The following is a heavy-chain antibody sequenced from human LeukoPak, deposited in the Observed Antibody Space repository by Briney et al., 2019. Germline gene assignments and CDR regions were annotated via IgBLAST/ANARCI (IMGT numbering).Heavy chain of an antibody. CDR1: GFTFSSYA. V-gene: IGHV3-23*01. Sequence: PGGSLRLSCAASGFTFSSYAMSRVRQAPGKGLEWVSAISGSGGSTYYADSVKGRFTISRDNSKNTLYLQMNSLRAEDTAVYYCAKPRYYDSSGYYYGYWGQGTLVTVSS. D-gene: IGHD3-22*01. J-gene: IGHJ4*02. CDR2: ISGSGGST. CDR3: AKPRYYDSSGYYYGY.